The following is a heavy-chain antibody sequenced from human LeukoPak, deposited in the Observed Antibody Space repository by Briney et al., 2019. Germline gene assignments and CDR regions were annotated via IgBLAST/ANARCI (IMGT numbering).Heavy chain of an antibody. J-gene: IGHJ4*02. Sequence: GGSLRLSCAAAGFTFSSYAMSWVRQAAGKGMEWGANIKQDGSEKYYVDSVRGRFTISRDNAKNSLYLQMNSLRAEDTAVYYCARGAYYDSSGYYLDYWGQGTLVTVSS. CDR2: IKQDGSEK. CDR3: ARGAYYDSSGYYLDY. V-gene: IGHV3-7*01. D-gene: IGHD3-22*01. CDR1: GFTFSSYA.